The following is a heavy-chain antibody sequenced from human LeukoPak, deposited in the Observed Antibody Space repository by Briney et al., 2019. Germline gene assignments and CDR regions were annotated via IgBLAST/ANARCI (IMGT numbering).Heavy chain of an antibody. CDR2: ISAYNGNT. CDR1: GYTFTSYG. D-gene: IGHD6-19*01. V-gene: IGHV1-18*01. J-gene: IGHJ3*02. CDR3: ARDLRGRGAVAGTVAFDI. Sequence: ASVKVSCKASGYTFTSYGISWVRQAPGRGLEWMGWISAYNGNTNYAQKLQGRVTMTTDTSTSTAYMELRSLRSDDTAVYYCARDLRGRGAVAGTVAFDIWGQGTMVTVSS.